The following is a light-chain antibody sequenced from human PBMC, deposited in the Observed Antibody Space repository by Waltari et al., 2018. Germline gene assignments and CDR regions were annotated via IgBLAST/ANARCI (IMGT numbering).Light chain of an antibody. Sequence: EIVLTQSPATLSLSPGERATLSCRASQSVSSFLAWYQQKPGQAPRLLNYDASNRATGIPARFSGSGSGTDFTLTISSLEPEDFAVYYCQQRSNRPTFGQGTKVEIK. CDR2: DAS. CDR3: QQRSNRPT. J-gene: IGKJ1*01. CDR1: QSVSSF. V-gene: IGKV3-11*01.